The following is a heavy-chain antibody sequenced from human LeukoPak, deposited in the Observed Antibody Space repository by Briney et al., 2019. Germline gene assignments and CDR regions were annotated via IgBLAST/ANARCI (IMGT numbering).Heavy chain of an antibody. Sequence: SETLSLTCTVSGGSISSSGYDWGWIRQPPGKGLEWIASIYYSGSTYYNPSLKIRGTISVDTSKNQLSLKLSSLTAADTAVYYCARHEYSGSYYGLSWFDPWGQGTLVTVSS. CDR2: IYYSGST. V-gene: IGHV4-39*01. CDR3: ARHEYSGSYYGLSWFDP. CDR1: GGSISSSGYD. D-gene: IGHD1-26*01. J-gene: IGHJ5*02.